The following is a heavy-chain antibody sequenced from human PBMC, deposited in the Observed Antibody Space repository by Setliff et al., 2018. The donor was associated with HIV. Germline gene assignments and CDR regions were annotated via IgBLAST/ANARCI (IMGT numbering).Heavy chain of an antibody. Sequence: GGSLRLSCAASGLTIRNNYMSWVRQAPGKGLEWVSLLHSGYSTSYADSVKGRFAVSRDNTRNTLFLHMSNVTVEDAAVYYCARVVNPDSSNYYYYYMDVWGKGTTVTAP. CDR1: GLTIRNNY. J-gene: IGHJ6*03. V-gene: IGHV3-66*02. D-gene: IGHD4-4*01. CDR3: ARVVNPDSSNYYYYYMDV. CDR2: LHSGYST.